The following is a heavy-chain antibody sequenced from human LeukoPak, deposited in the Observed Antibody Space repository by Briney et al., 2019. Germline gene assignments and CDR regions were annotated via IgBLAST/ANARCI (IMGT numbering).Heavy chain of an antibody. CDR1: GGSISSSSYY. V-gene: IGHV4-39*07. Sequence: PSETLSLTCTVSGGSISSSSYYWGWIRQRPGKGLEWIGSIYYSGSTYYNPSLKSRVTISVDTSKNQFSLKLSSVTAADTAVYYCARHHSRVWFGPFWFDPWGQGTLVTVSS. CDR2: IYYSGST. D-gene: IGHD3-10*01. J-gene: IGHJ5*02. CDR3: ARHHSRVWFGPFWFDP.